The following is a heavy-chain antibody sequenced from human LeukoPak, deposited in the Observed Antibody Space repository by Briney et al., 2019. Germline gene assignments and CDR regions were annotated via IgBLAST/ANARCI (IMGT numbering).Heavy chain of an antibody. D-gene: IGHD3-16*02. J-gene: IGHJ5*02. CDR1: GYTFTGYY. Sequence: GASVKVSCKASGYTFTGYYMHWVRQAPGQGLEWMGWINPNSGGTNYAQKFQGRVTMTRDTSISTAYMELSRLRSGDTAVYYCAREIVAASVNWFDPWGQGTLVTVSS. CDR3: AREIVAASVNWFDP. CDR2: INPNSGGT. V-gene: IGHV1-2*02.